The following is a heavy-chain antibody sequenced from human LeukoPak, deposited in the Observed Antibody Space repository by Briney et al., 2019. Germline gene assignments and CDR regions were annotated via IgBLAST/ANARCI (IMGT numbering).Heavy chain of an antibody. V-gene: IGHV3-53*04. CDR2: IYSGGST. CDR3: ARGMSSAMYGMDV. Sequence: GGSLRHLFAGSGFTVSSNQESWVRQAPGKGLEWVSVIYSGGSTQYADSVKGRFTITRHDSENTVYLQMNSLRSEDTAMYYCARGMSSAMYGMDVWGQEATVTVSS. CDR1: GFTVSSNQ. D-gene: IGHD2-2*01. J-gene: IGHJ6*02.